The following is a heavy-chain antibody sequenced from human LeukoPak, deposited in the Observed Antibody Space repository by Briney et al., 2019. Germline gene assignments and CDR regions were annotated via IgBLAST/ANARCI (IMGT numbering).Heavy chain of an antibody. D-gene: IGHD2-21*02. CDR1: GFTFSSYG. Sequence: GGSLRLSCAASGFTFSSYGMHWVRQAPGKGLEWVAVIWYDGSNKYYADSVKGRSTISRDNSKNTLYLQMNSLRAEDTAVYYCASTNCGGDCQGAFDIWGQGTMVTVSS. CDR2: IWYDGSNK. V-gene: IGHV3-33*01. J-gene: IGHJ3*02. CDR3: ASTNCGGDCQGAFDI.